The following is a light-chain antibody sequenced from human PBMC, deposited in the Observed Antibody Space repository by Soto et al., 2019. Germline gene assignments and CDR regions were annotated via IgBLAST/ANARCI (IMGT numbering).Light chain of an antibody. Sequence: QVTQSPSSLSASVGDRVTITCRASQSISSYLNWYQQKPGKAPKLLIYAASSLQSGVPSKFSGSGSGTDFTLTISSLQPEDFATYYCQQYNSYPITFGQGTRLEI. J-gene: IGKJ5*01. CDR3: QQYNSYPIT. CDR1: QSISSY. V-gene: IGKV1-16*02. CDR2: AAS.